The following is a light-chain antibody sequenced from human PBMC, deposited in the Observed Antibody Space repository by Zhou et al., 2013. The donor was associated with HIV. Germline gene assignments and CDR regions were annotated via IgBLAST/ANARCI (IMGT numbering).Light chain of an antibody. Sequence: EIVLMQSPGTLSLSPGERATLSCRASQSVSSSYLAWYQQKPGQAPRLLIYGASSRASGIPDRFSGSGSGTDFTLTISGLEPEDFAVYYCQQYGSSPKTFGQGTKLE. CDR3: QQYGSSPKT. J-gene: IGKJ2*01. CDR1: QSVSSSY. CDR2: GAS. V-gene: IGKV3-20*01.